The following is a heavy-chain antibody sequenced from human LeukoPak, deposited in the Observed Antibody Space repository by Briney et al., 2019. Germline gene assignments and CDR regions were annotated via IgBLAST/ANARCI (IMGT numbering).Heavy chain of an antibody. Sequence: SETLSLTCAVSGYSISSGYYWGWIRQPPGKGLEWIGSIYHSGSTNYNPSLKSRVTISVDTSKNQFSLKLSSVTAADTAVYYCARRSDGSGGDYWGQGTLVTVSS. D-gene: IGHD3-10*01. V-gene: IGHV4-38-2*01. J-gene: IGHJ4*02. CDR1: GYSISSGYY. CDR2: IYHSGST. CDR3: ARRSDGSGGDY.